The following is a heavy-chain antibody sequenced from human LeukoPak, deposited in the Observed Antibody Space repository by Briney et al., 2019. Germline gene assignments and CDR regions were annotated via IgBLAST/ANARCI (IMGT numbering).Heavy chain of an antibody. D-gene: IGHD3-10*01. CDR3: ARRLVQGVIITDYFDY. Sequence: GESLKISCKGFGYSFTSYWIGWVRQMPGKGLEWMGIIYPGDSDTRYSPSFQGQVTISADKSISTAYLQWSSLKASDTAMYYCARRLVQGVIITDYFDYWGQGTLVTVSS. V-gene: IGHV5-51*01. CDR2: IYPGDSDT. J-gene: IGHJ4*02. CDR1: GYSFTSYW.